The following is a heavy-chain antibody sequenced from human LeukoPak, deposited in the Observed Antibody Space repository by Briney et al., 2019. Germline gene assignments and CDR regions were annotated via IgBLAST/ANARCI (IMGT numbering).Heavy chain of an antibody. CDR2: IYPGDSDT. CDR1: GYSFTSYW. J-gene: IGHJ4*02. D-gene: IGHD2-15*01. Sequence: GESLKISCKGSGYSFTSYWIGWVRQMPGKGLEWMGIIYPGDSDTRYSPSFQGQVTISADKSINTAYLQWSSLKASDTAIYYCARPTSSCSGGSCYSGFDYWGQGTLVTVSS. CDR3: ARPTSSCSGGSCYSGFDY. V-gene: IGHV5-51*01.